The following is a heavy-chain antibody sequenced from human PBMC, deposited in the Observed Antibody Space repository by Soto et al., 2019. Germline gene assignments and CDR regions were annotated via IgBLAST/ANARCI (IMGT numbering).Heavy chain of an antibody. Sequence: SVKGSWKGVGYGFTGYYMHWVRQAPGQGLEWMGWINPNSGGTNYAQKFQGWVTMTRDTSISTAYMELSRLRSDDTAVYYCARGYSSSSADYWGQGTLVTVPS. J-gene: IGHJ4*02. CDR1: GYGFTGYY. D-gene: IGHD6-6*01. CDR2: INPNSGGT. CDR3: ARGYSSSSADY. V-gene: IGHV1-2*04.